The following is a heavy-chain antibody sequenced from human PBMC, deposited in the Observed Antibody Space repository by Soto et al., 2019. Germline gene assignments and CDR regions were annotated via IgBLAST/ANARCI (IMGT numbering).Heavy chain of an antibody. V-gene: IGHV3-11*05. CDR2: ITTSSSYT. J-gene: IGHJ4*02. Sequence: QVQLVQSGGGLVKSGGSLRLSCAASGSTFSDYYMSWIRQAPGKGLEWLSYITTSSSYTHDADSVKGRFTISRDNVKKSLYLQMNSLRVKDKAVYYCAGGQDNRGVNFDYRSQGTLVTVST. D-gene: IGHD3-10*01. CDR1: GSTFSDYY. CDR3: AGGQDNRGVNFDY.